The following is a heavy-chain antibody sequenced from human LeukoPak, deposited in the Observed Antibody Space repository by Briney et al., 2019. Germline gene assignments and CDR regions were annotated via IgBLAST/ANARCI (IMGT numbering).Heavy chain of an antibody. Sequence: GGSLRFSSAAYGFTFSTYWMHWVRQAQGKGLVWVSRITSDGTSTSHADSVKGRFTTSRDNAKNTLYLQMNSLRAEDTAVYYCARGDSKALDFWGQGTLVTVSS. J-gene: IGHJ4*02. CDR3: ARGDSKALDF. D-gene: IGHD2-21*02. V-gene: IGHV3-74*01. CDR2: ITSDGTST. CDR1: GFTFSTYW.